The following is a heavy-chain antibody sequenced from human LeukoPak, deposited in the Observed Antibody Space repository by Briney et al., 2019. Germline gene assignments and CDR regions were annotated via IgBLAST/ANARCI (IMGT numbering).Heavy chain of an antibody. Sequence: GASVKVSCKASGGTFSSYAISWVRQAPGQGLEWMGGIIPIFGTANYAQKFQGRVTITADESTSTAYMELSSLRSEDTAVYYCAREGYSSSPDFDYWGQGTLVTVSS. CDR1: GGTFSSYA. J-gene: IGHJ4*02. CDR2: IIPIFGTA. CDR3: AREGYSSSPDFDY. V-gene: IGHV1-69*13. D-gene: IGHD6-6*01.